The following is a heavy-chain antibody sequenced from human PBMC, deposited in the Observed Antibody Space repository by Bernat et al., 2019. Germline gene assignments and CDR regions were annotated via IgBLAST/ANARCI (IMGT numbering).Heavy chain of an antibody. Sequence: EVQLLESGGGLVQPGGSLRLSCAASGFTFSSYAMSWVRQAPGKGLEWVSTISGSGGSTYYADSVKGRFTISRDNSKNTLYLQMNSLRAEDTAVYYGAKGAQYYDILTGYYTGYFDYWGQGTLVTVSS. V-gene: IGHV3-23*01. J-gene: IGHJ4*02. CDR2: ISGSGGST. CDR3: AKGAQYYDILTGYYTGYFDY. D-gene: IGHD3-9*01. CDR1: GFTFSSYA.